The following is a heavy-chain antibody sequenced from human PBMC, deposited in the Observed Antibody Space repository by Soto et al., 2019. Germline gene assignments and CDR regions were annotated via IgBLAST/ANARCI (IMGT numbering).Heavy chain of an antibody. D-gene: IGHD1-26*01. V-gene: IGHV3-33*01. J-gene: IGHJ4*02. CDR2: IWYDGSNK. CDR1: GFTFTNYG. CDR3: TRDPYGGSRYYFDS. Sequence: QVQLVESGGGVVQPGRSLRLSCAASGFTFTNYGMHWVRQAPGKGLEWVAVIWYDGSNKYYADSVKGRFTISKDNSQNKQYLQMNNLRAEDTAMDYCTRDPYGGSRYYFDSWGQGTLVTVSS.